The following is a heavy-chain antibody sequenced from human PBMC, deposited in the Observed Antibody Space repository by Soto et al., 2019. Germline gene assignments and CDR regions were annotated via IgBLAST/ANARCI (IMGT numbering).Heavy chain of an antibody. D-gene: IGHD3-22*01. V-gene: IGHV3-30-3*01. J-gene: IGHJ6*02. CDR2: ISYDGSNK. CDR3: ARDRSDYYDSSGYYPRSYYYYGMDV. CDR1: GFTFSSYA. Sequence: PGGSLILSCAASGFTFSSYAMHWVRQAPGKGLEWVAVISYDGSNKYYADSVKGRFTISRDNSKNTLYLQMNSLRAEDTAVYYCARDRSDYYDSSGYYPRSYYYYGMDVWGQGTTVTVSS.